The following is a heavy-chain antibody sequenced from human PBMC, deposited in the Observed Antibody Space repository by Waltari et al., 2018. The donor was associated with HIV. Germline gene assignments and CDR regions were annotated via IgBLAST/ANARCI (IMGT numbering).Heavy chain of an antibody. CDR1: GGSFSGYY. CDR3: ASYSCSGGSCYSENY. D-gene: IGHD2-15*01. CDR2: INHSGST. Sequence: QVQLQQWGAGLLKPSETLSLTCAVYGGSFSGYYWSWIRQPPGKGLELIGEINHSGSTNYNPSLKSRVTISVDTSKNQFSLKLSSVTAADTAVYYCASYSCSGGSCYSENYWGQGTLVTVSS. J-gene: IGHJ4*02. V-gene: IGHV4-34*01.